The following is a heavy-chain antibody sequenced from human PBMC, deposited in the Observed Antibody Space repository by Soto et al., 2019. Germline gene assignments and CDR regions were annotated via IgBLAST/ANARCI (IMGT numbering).Heavy chain of an antibody. Sequence: GGSLRLSCVASGFSISTHALTWVRQAPGKGLEWVSSFSGRSGDTYYAASVKGRFTISGDSSKNTVILQMNNLRADDTALYYCARDSSAWPNYFDSWGQGIQVTFSS. CDR1: GFSISTHA. CDR2: FSGRSGDT. J-gene: IGHJ4*02. V-gene: IGHV3-23*01. D-gene: IGHD6-19*01. CDR3: ARDSSAWPNYFDS.